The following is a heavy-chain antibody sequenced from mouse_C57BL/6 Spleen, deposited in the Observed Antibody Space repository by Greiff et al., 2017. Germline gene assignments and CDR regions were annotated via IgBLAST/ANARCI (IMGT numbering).Heavy chain of an antibody. J-gene: IGHJ4*01. CDR2: ISYSGST. CDR3: AREDGYDGMDY. V-gene: IGHV3-1*01. CDR1: GYSITSGYD. D-gene: IGHD2-2*01. Sequence: DVQLQESGPGMVKPSQSLSLTCTVTGYSITSGYDWHWIRHFPGNKLEWMGYISYSGSTNYNPSLKSRISITHDTSKNHFFLKVNSVTTEDTATYYCAREDGYDGMDYWGQGTSVTVSS.